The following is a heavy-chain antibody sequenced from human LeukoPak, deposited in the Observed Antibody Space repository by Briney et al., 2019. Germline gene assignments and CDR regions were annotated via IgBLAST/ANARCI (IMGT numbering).Heavy chain of an antibody. Sequence: SVKVSCKASGGTFSSYAISWVRQAPGQGLEWMGGTIPIFGTANYAQKFQGRVTITADESTSTAYMELSSLRSEDTAVYYCAAPRGIAAAGYYFDYWGQGTLVTVSS. J-gene: IGHJ4*02. CDR3: AAPRGIAAAGYYFDY. D-gene: IGHD6-13*01. CDR1: GGTFSSYA. CDR2: TIPIFGTA. V-gene: IGHV1-69*13.